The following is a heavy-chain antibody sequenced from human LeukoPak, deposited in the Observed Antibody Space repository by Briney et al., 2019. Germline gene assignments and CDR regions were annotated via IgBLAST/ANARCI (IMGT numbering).Heavy chain of an antibody. CDR3: ASCSGDNYGIYYMDV. Sequence: PSQTLSLTCAVSGGSISSGGYSRSWIRQPPGKGLEWIGYIYYSGSTYYNPSLKSRVTISVDTSKNQFSLKLSSVTAADTAVYYCASCSGDNYGIYYMDVWGKGTTVTISS. D-gene: IGHD5-18*01. J-gene: IGHJ6*03. CDR2: IYYSGST. V-gene: IGHV4-30-4*07. CDR1: GGSISSGGYS.